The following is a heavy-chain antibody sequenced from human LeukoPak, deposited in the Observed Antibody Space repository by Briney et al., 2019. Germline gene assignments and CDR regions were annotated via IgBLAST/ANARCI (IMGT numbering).Heavy chain of an antibody. V-gene: IGHV3-74*01. CDR2: INSDGSST. D-gene: IGHD6-19*01. Sequence: GGSLRLSCAASGFTFSSYWMHRVRQAPGKGLVWVSRINSDGSSTSYADSVKGRFTISRDNAKNTLYLQMNSLRAEDTAVYYCARVSIAVAVHFDYWGQGTLVTVSS. CDR1: GFTFSSYW. CDR3: ARVSIAVAVHFDY. J-gene: IGHJ4*02.